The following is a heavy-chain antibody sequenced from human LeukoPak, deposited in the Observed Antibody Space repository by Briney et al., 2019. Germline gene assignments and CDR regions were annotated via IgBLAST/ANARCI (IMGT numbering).Heavy chain of an antibody. CDR1: GGSISSGGYY. D-gene: IGHD6-25*01. CDR3: ARGAASQYAFDI. J-gene: IGHJ3*02. CDR2: IYYSGST. Sequence: PSQTLSLTCTVSGGSISSGGYYWSWIRQHPGKGLEWIGYIYYSGSTYYNPSLKSRVTISVDTSKNQFSLKLSSVTAADTAVYYCARGAASQYAFDIWGQGTMVTVSS. V-gene: IGHV4-31*03.